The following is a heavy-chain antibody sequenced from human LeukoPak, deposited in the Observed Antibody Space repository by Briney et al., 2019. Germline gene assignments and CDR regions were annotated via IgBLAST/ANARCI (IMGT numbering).Heavy chain of an antibody. V-gene: IGHV4-39*01. D-gene: IGHD5-18*01. J-gene: IGHJ4*02. CDR1: GGFISSSSAY. CDR3: VSPRGFSYGYFDY. CDR2: IYYSKNT. Sequence: SGTLSLTSTVSGGFISSSSAYWGWIRQPPGKGLEWIGSIYYSKNTYYNPSLKSRVTISADTSKNQFSLTLGSVSATDTAVYYCVSPRGFSYGYFDYWGQGTLVTVSS.